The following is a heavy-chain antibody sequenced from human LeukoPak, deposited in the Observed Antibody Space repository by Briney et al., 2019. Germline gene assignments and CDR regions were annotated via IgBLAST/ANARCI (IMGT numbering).Heavy chain of an antibody. D-gene: IGHD2-15*01. CDR1: GGTFSSYA. Sequence: GSSVKVSCKASGGTFSSYAISWVRQAPGQGLEWMGGIIPIFGTANYAQKFQGRVTITADESTSTAYMELSSPRSEDTAVYYCAREEVEPPYCRGGSCYPYYYYGMDVGGKGPTVTVSS. V-gene: IGHV1-69*01. CDR3: AREEVEPPYCRGGSCYPYYYYGMDV. CDR2: IIPIFGTA. J-gene: IGHJ6*04.